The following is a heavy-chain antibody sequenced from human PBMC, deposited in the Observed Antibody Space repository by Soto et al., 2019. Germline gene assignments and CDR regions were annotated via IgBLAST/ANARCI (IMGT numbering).Heavy chain of an antibody. D-gene: IGHD4-17*01. CDR2: IYYSGST. CDR1: GGSISSGGYY. CDR3: AKHYGPYYSDY. V-gene: IGHV4-31*03. Sequence: QEQLQKSGPGLVKPSQTLSLTCTVSGGSISSGGYYWSWIRQHPGKGLEWIGYIYYSGSTYYNPSLQSRVTISVDTSKNQFSLELSSVTAADTAVYYRAKHYGPYYSDYWGQGTLVTVSS. J-gene: IGHJ4*02.